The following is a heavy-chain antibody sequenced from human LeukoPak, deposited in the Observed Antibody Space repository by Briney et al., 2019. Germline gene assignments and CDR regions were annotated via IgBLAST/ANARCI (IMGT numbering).Heavy chain of an antibody. V-gene: IGHV3-48*03. CDR2: IDSIGSTI. Sequence: GGSLRLSCAASGFTVSSNYMNWVRQAPGKGLEWISYIDSIGSTIYYADSVKGRFTISRDNAKNSLYLQMNSLRAEDTAVYYCARVGVYYTYSFDYWGQGTLVTVSS. J-gene: IGHJ4*02. CDR3: ARVGVYYTYSFDY. CDR1: GFTVSSNY. D-gene: IGHD2-8*01.